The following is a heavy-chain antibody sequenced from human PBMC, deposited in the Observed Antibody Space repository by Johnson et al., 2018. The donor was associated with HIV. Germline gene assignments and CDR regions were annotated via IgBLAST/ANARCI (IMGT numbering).Heavy chain of an antibody. V-gene: IGHV3-11*04. CDR1: GFTFSDYY. CDR3: ARVSTTVTTGDDAFDI. J-gene: IGHJ3*02. D-gene: IGHD4-17*01. Sequence: QVQLVESGGGLVKPGGSLRLSCAASGFTFSDYYMSWIRQAPGKGLEWVSYISSSGSSIYYADSVKGRFTISRDNAKSSLYLQMNGLRAEDTAVYYCARVSTTVTTGDDAFDIWGQGTMVTVSS. CDR2: ISSSGSSI.